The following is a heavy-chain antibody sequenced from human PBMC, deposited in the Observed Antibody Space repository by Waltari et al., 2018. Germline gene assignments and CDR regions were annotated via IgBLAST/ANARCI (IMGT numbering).Heavy chain of an antibody. CDR1: GYTFTNYW. CDR3: AILVGGSGGTVVNWFDP. Sequence: EVQLVQSGAEVKKPGESLKISRKGSGYTFTNYWIGWVRQMPGKGLEWMGIIFPIDSATLHTPSFQGQVRISGDKSIGPADLQWGSLRASETAMYYCAILVGGSGGTVVNWFDPWGQGTLVTVSS. V-gene: IGHV5-51*01. D-gene: IGHD3-10*01. J-gene: IGHJ5*02. CDR2: IFPIDSAT.